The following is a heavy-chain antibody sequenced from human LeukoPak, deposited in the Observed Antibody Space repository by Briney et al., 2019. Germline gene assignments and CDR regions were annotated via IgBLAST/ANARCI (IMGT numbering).Heavy chain of an antibody. J-gene: IGHJ4*02. Sequence: GGSLRLSCAASGFTFSTYGMHWVRQAPGKGLEWVTVIWHDGSHKDYADSVKSRFTISRDNSKNTLYLQMNSLRAEDTALYFCAKKAQYNGNYPLDYWGQGTLVTVSS. CDR2: IWHDGSHK. CDR3: AKKAQYNGNYPLDY. V-gene: IGHV3-33*06. CDR1: GFTFSTYG. D-gene: IGHD1-26*01.